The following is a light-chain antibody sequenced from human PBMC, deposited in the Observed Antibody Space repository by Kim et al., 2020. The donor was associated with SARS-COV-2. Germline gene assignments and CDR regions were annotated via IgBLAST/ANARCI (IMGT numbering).Light chain of an antibody. CDR1: NIGRKN. J-gene: IGLJ2*01. V-gene: IGLV3-9*01. Sequence: VALGQTARITCGGNNIGRKNVHWYQQKPGQAPVLVIYRDTNRPSGIPERFSGCNSGNTATLTISRAQAGDEANYYCQVWDSSSDVVFGGGTQLTVL. CDR2: RDT. CDR3: QVWDSSSDVV.